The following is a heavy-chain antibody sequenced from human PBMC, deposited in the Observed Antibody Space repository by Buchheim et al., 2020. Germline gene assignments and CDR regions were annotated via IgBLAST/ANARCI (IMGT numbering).Heavy chain of an antibody. J-gene: IGHJ4*02. CDR3: ASSRPAGYSYGYPGIFDY. CDR2: ISGSGGST. D-gene: IGHD5-18*01. CDR1: GFTFSSYA. V-gene: IGHV3-23*01. Sequence: EVQLLESGGGLVQPGGSLRLSCAASGFTFSSYAMSWVRQAPGKGLEWVSAISGSGGSTYYADSVKGRFTISRDNSKTTLYLQMSSLRAEDTAVYYCASSRPAGYSYGYPGIFDYWGQGTL.